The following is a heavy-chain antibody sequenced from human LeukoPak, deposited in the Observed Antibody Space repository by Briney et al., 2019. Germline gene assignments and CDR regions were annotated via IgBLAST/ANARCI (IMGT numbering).Heavy chain of an antibody. V-gene: IGHV3-21*01. D-gene: IGHD3-22*01. CDR3: ARGGDYDSSGVDY. J-gene: IGHJ4*02. Sequence: PGGSLRLSCAASGFTFSSYSMNWVRQAPGKGLEWVSSISSSSSYIYSADSVKGRFTISRDNAKNSLYLQMNSLRAEDTAVYYCARGGDYDSSGVDYWGQGTLVTVSS. CDR1: GFTFSSYS. CDR2: ISSSSSYI.